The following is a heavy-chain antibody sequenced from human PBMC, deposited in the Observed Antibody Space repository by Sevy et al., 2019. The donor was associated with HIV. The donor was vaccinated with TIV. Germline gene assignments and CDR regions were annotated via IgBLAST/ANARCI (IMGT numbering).Heavy chain of an antibody. Sequence: GGSLRLSCAASGFTFSNFGMSWVRQAPGKGLEWVSTISGSGGTTYYADSVKGRFTISRDNSEKTLYLQMNSLRAEDTALYYCAKGDTSTRYYYYGMDVWGQGTAVTVSS. CDR1: GFTFSNFG. V-gene: IGHV3-23*01. CDR2: ISGSGGTT. CDR3: AKGDTSTRYYYYGMDV. J-gene: IGHJ6*02. D-gene: IGHD2-2*01.